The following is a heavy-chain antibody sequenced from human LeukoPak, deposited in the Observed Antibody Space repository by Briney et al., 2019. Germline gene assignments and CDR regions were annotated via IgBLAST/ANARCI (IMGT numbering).Heavy chain of an antibody. J-gene: IGHJ6*03. V-gene: IGHV1-46*01. D-gene: IGHD2-15*01. Sequence: VASVKVSCKASGYTFTSYYMHWVRQAPGQGLEWMGIINPSGGSTSYAQKFQGRVTMTRNTSTSTVYMELSSLRSEDTAVYYRARGDCSGGSCYYYYYYMDVWGKGTTVTVSS. CDR3: ARGDCSGGSCYYYYYYMDV. CDR2: INPSGGST. CDR1: GYTFTSYY.